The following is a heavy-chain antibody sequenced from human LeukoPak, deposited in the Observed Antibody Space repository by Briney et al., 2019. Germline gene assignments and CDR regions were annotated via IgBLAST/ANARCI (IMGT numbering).Heavy chain of an antibody. V-gene: IGHV3-21*01. D-gene: IGHD3-10*01. Sequence: PGGSLRLSCAASGFTFSSYSMNWVRQAPGKGLEWVSSISSSSSYIYYADSVKGRFTISRDNAKNSLYLQMNSLRAEDTAVYYCARVPRSAEVIPTNGPAVHWGQGTLVTVSS. CDR3: ARVPRSAEVIPTNGPAVH. J-gene: IGHJ4*02. CDR1: GFTFSSYS. CDR2: ISSSSSYI.